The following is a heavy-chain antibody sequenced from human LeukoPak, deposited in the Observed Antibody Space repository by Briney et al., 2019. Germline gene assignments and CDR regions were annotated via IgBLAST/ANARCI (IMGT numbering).Heavy chain of an antibody. J-gene: IGHJ5*02. CDR3: ARYSGDFWSGLSLFDP. V-gene: IGHV4-34*01. Sequence: PSETLSLTCAVYGGSFSGYYWSWIRQPPGKGLEWIGEINHSGSTNYNPSLKSRVTISVDASKNQFSLKLSSVTAADTAVYYCARYSGDFWSGLSLFDPWGQGTLVTVSS. D-gene: IGHD3-3*01. CDR1: GGSFSGYY. CDR2: INHSGST.